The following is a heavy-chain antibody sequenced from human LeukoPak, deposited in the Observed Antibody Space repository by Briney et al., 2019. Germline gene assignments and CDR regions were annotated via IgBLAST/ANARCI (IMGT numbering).Heavy chain of an antibody. CDR3: ARHPPRLYYFDY. CDR2: MYYGGST. D-gene: IGHD5-12*01. V-gene: IGHV4-39*01. J-gene: IGHJ4*02. CDR1: GVSISSSNSY. Sequence: TETLSLTCTVSGVSISSSNSYWGWIRQPPGKGLEWIASMYYGGSTYYNPSLKSRVTISVDTSKNQFSLKLSSVTAADTAVYYCARHPPRLYYFDYWGQGTLVTVSS.